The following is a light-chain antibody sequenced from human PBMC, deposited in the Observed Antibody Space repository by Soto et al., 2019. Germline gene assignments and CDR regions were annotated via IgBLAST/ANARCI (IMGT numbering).Light chain of an antibody. J-gene: IGLJ1*01. CDR2: GND. CDR1: NSNIATYA. V-gene: IGLV1-44*01. Sequence: QSVLTQPPSASGTPGQRGTISCSGTNSNIATYAVNWYQQYPGTAPTLLIYGNDQRPSGVPDRFSGSKSDTSASLAISGLQSEDEADYYCGAWDDRLHGYVFGTGTKLTVL. CDR3: GAWDDRLHGYV.